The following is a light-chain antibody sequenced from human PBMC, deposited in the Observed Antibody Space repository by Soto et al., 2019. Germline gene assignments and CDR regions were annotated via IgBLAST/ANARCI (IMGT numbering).Light chain of an antibody. CDR1: QSVSSSY. V-gene: IGKV3-20*01. CDR2: DAS. J-gene: IGKJ1*01. Sequence: EIVLTQSPGTLSLSPGERASLSCRASQSVSSSYLAWYQQIPGQAPRLLINDASRRATGIPDRFSGSGSGTDFTLTISRLEPEDFAVYYCQKYGSLPPTFGQGTKVDIK. CDR3: QKYGSLPPT.